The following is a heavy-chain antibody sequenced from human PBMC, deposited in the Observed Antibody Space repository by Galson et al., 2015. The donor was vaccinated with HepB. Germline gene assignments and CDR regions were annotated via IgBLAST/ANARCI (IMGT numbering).Heavy chain of an antibody. Sequence: SVKVSCKASGGTFSSYAINWVRQAPGQGLEWLGGSIPIFGTPNYAQKFQGRVTITADDSTSTAYMELSSLRSEDTAVYYCARGPPSNFERSGYYGGGTFDMWRRGTRVTVSS. CDR1: GGTFSSYA. D-gene: IGHD3-22*01. J-gene: IGHJ3*02. V-gene: IGHV1-69*13. CDR3: ARGPPSNFERSGYYGGGTFDM. CDR2: SIPIFGTP.